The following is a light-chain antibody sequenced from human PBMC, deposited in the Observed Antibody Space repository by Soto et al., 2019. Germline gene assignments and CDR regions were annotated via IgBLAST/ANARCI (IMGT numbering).Light chain of an antibody. CDR3: QQYGSSPRT. J-gene: IGKJ1*01. Sequence: IVLPPSPNTLYLSPGERATPSYRPSHRLSSSQLAWYQQKPGQAPKLLIHDASSRATGISDRFTGSGSGTDFTLTITTLEPEDFAVYYCQQYGSSPRTFGLGTKVDIK. CDR1: HRLSSSQ. V-gene: IGKV3-20*01. CDR2: DAS.